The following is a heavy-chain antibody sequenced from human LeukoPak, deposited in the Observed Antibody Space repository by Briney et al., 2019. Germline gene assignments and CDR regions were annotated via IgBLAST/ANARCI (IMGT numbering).Heavy chain of an antibody. CDR3: AKDLGYSSSYNITLLDY. D-gene: IGHD6-6*01. CDR2: IRYDGSNK. Sequence: GGSLRLSCAASGFTFSSYGMHWVRQAPGKGLEWVAFIRYDGSNKYYADSVKGRFTISRDDSKNTLYLQMNSLRAEDTAVYYCAKDLGYSSSYNITLLDYWGQGTLVTVSS. J-gene: IGHJ4*01. CDR1: GFTFSSYG. V-gene: IGHV3-30*02.